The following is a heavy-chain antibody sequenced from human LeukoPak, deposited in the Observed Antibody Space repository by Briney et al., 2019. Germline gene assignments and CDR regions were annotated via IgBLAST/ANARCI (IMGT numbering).Heavy chain of an antibody. CDR3: AKSEIQLWSELDY. CDR2: ISYDGSNK. D-gene: IGHD5-18*01. CDR1: GFTFSSYG. Sequence: QSGRSLRLSCAASGFTFSSYGMHWVRQAPGKGLEWVAVISYDGSNKYYADSVKGRFTISRDNSKNTLHLQMNSLKAEDTAVYYCAKSEIQLWSELDYWGQGTLVTVSS. V-gene: IGHV3-30*18. J-gene: IGHJ4*02.